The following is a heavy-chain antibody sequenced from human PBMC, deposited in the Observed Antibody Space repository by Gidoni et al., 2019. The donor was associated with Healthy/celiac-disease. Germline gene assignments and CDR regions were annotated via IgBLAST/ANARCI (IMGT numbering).Heavy chain of an antibody. CDR3: ARVGMTQARYYGDPSLGPYYYYYMDV. D-gene: IGHD4-17*01. V-gene: IGHV4-31*03. J-gene: IGHJ6*03. CDR1: GGSISSGGYY. CDR2: IYYSGST. Sequence: QVQLKESGPGLVKPSQNLSLTCTVYGGSISSGGYYWSWNPHHPGKGLEWIGYIYYSGSTYYNPSLKSRVTISVDTSKNQFSLKLSSVTAADTAVYYCARVGMTQARYYGDPSLGPYYYYYMDVWGKGTTVTVSS.